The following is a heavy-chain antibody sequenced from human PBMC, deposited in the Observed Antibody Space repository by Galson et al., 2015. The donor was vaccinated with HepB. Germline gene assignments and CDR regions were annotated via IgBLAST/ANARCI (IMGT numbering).Heavy chain of an antibody. CDR2: VRSKANSYAT. J-gene: IGHJ5*02. CDR1: GFTFSASG. V-gene: IGHV3-73*01. D-gene: IGHD6-13*01. CDR3: FALGGAGGGGSWFRP. Sequence: SLRLSCSASGFTFSASGIHWVRQASGKGLEWVGRVRSKANSYATTYAASVRGRFTVSRDDSKNTAYLQMNGLKAEDTAIYYCFALGGAGGGGSWFRPWGPANQFTDSP.